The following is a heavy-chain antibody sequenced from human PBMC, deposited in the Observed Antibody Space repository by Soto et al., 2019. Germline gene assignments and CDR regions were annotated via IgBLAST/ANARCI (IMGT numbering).Heavy chain of an antibody. J-gene: IGHJ4*02. Sequence: EVQLVESGGGLVKPGEPLRLSCSASGFSFTNAWISWVRQAPGKGLECVGHIKGEIDGEATDYAAPGKGRFTFSRNNSRNTVYLQVNSLKTDDTAVYYCAADIPSQGRGEFDFWGQGTQVTVSS. D-gene: IGHD1-26*01. CDR3: AADIPSQGRGEFDF. CDR2: IKGEIDGEAT. CDR1: GFSFTNAW. V-gene: IGHV3-15*07.